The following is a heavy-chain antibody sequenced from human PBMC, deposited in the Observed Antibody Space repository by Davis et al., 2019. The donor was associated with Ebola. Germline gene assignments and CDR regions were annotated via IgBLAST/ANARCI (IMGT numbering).Heavy chain of an antibody. V-gene: IGHV4-39*01. CDR3: ATYYYGSGSYYPDGFDP. CDR1: GGSISSYY. J-gene: IGHJ5*02. CDR2: IYYSGST. D-gene: IGHD3-10*01. Sequence: MPSETLSLTCTVSGGSISSYYWGWIRQPPGKGLEWIGSIYYSGSTYYNPSLKSRVTISVDTSKNQFSLKLSSVTAADTAVYYCATYYYGSGSYYPDGFDPWGQGTLVTVSS.